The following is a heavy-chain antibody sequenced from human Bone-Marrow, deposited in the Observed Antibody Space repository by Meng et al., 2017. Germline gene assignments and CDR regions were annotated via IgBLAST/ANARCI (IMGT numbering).Heavy chain of an antibody. CDR2: VTGSGGTI. CDR1: GFTFSNYA. CDR3: AKSRRPGYSYGFDY. Sequence: GESLKISCAASGFTFSNYAMSWVRQAPGKGLEWVSVVTGSGGTIYYADFVTGRFTISRDNSKTTLYLQMKSLRDEDTAVYYCAKSRRPGYSYGFDYWGQGALVTVSS. D-gene: IGHD5-18*01. V-gene: IGHV3-23*01. J-gene: IGHJ4*02.